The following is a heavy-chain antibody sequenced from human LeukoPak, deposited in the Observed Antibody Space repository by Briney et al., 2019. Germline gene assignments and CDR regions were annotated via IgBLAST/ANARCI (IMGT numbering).Heavy chain of an antibody. CDR1: GGSISSGGYY. Sequence: SETLALTCTVSGGSISSGGYYWSWIRQHPGKGLEWIGYIYYSGSTYYNPSLKSRVTISVDTSKNQFSLKLSSVTAADTAVYYCARDLGYGGNPVYWGQGTLVTASS. D-gene: IGHD4-23*01. CDR3: ARDLGYGGNPVY. CDR2: IYYSGST. J-gene: IGHJ4*02. V-gene: IGHV4-31*03.